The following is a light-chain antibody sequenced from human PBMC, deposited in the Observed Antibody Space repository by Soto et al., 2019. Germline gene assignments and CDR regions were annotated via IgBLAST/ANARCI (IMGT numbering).Light chain of an antibody. CDR1: QSVSSN. J-gene: IGKJ5*01. V-gene: IGKV3-15*01. Sequence: EIVMTQSPATLSVSPGERATLSCRASQSVSSNLAWYQQRPGQAAGFLIYGASTRATGIPGSFSGSGSGTEFTLTISSLQSEDFAFYYCQQYYNWPSFGQGTRLEIK. CDR3: QQYYNWPS. CDR2: GAS.